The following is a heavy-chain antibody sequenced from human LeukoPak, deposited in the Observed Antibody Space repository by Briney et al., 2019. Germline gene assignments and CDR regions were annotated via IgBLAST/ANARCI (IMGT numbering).Heavy chain of an antibody. CDR3: ARDWVAPCDY. D-gene: IGHD5-12*01. J-gene: IGHJ4*02. CDR1: GFSFSTYS. CDR2: ISSGSSIV. Sequence: GGSLRLSCAASGFSFSTYSMNWVRQAPGKGLEWVSYISSGSSIVYYADSVKGRFTISRDNAKNSPYLQMNSLRDEDTAVYYCARDWVAPCDYWGQGTLVTVSS. V-gene: IGHV3-48*02.